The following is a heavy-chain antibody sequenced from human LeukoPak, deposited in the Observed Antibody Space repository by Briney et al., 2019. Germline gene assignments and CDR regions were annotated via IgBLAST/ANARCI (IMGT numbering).Heavy chain of an antibody. V-gene: IGHV4-34*01. CDR3: ARGRLFYDGSGYYGY. CDR1: GGSFSGYY. J-gene: IGHJ4*02. Sequence: SETLSLTCAVYGGSFSGYYWSWIRQPPGKGLEWIGEINHSGSTNYNPSLKSRVTISVDTSKNQFSLKLSSVTAADTAVYYCARGRLFYDGSGYYGYWGQGTLVTVSS. D-gene: IGHD3-22*01. CDR2: INHSGST.